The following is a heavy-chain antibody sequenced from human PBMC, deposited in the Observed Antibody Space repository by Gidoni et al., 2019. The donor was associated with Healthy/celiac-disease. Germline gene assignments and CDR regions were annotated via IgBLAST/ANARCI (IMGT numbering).Heavy chain of an antibody. CDR1: GFTFGDYA. D-gene: IGHD3-22*01. Sequence: EVQLVESGGGLVKPGRSLRLSCTASGFTFGDYAMSWFRQAPGKGLAWVGFIRSKAYGGTTEYAASLKGRFTISRDDSKSIAYLQMNNLKTEDTAVYYCTRESYDNTPDYWGQGTLVTVSS. J-gene: IGHJ4*02. V-gene: IGHV3-49*05. CDR3: TRESYDNTPDY. CDR2: IRSKAYGGTT.